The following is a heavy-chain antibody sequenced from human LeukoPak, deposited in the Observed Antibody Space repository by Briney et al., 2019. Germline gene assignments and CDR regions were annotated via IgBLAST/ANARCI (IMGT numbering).Heavy chain of an antibody. D-gene: IGHD3-22*01. J-gene: IGHJ3*02. CDR1: GGSVSGYY. CDR2: THSSGST. CDR3: ARDHEDSSGYYHDAFDI. V-gene: IGHV4-4*07. Sequence: SETLSLTCTVSGGSVSGYYWTWIRQPAGKGLEWIGRTHSSGSTNYNPSLKSRVTMSVDTSKNQFSLKLSSVTAADTAVYYCARDHEDSSGYYHDAFDIWGQGTMVTVSS.